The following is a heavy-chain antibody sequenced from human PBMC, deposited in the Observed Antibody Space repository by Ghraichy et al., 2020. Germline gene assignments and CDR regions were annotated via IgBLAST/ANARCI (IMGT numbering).Heavy chain of an antibody. D-gene: IGHD1-26*01. CDR1: GGSISSYY. J-gene: IGHJ4*02. Sequence: SETLSLTCTVSGGSISSYYWSWIRQPPGKGLEWIGYIYYSGSTNYNPSLKSRVTISVDTSKNQFSLKLSSVTAADTAVYYCARIRPSGSYGPPRHYFDYWGQGTLVTVS. V-gene: IGHV4-59*08. CDR3: ARIRPSGSYGPPRHYFDY. CDR2: IYYSGST.